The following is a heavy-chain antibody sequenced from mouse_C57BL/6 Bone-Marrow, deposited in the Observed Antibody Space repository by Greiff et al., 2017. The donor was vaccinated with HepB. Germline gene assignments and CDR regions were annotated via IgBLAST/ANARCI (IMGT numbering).Heavy chain of an antibody. D-gene: IGHD4-1*01. J-gene: IGHJ1*03. Sequence: EVKLMESGGGLVQPGGSLSLSCAASGFTFTDYYMSWVRQPPGKALEWLGFIRNKANGYTTEYSASVKGRFTISRDNSQRILYLQMNALRAEDSATYYCARYSGTDWYFDVWGTGTTVTVSS. CDR2: IRNKANGYTT. CDR3: ARYSGTDWYFDV. CDR1: GFTFTDYY. V-gene: IGHV7-3*01.